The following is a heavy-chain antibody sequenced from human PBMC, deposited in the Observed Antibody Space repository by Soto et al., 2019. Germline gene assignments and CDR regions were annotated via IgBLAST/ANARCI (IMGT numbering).Heavy chain of an antibody. J-gene: IGHJ5*01. V-gene: IGHV3-30-3*01. D-gene: IGHD2-15*01. Sequence: QVQLVESGGGVVQPGRSLRLSCAASGFSFSISPMHWVRQAPGKGPEWVALISYDGTNKFYADSVKGRFTISRDNSKSTLYLQVDSLRPEDAAVYYCARDPKTSGGQHLAFNSFDSWGQGTMVTVSS. CDR2: ISYDGTNK. CDR3: ARDPKTSGGQHLAFNSFDS. CDR1: GFSFSISP.